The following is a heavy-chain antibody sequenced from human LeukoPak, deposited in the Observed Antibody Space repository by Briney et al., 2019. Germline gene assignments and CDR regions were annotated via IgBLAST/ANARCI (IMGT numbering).Heavy chain of an antibody. Sequence: SETLSLTCAVYGGSFSGYYWSWIRQPPGKGLEWIGEINHSGSTYYNPSLKSRVTISVDTSKNQFSLKLSSVTAADTAVYYCARGDFDYWGQGTLVTVSS. CDR1: GGSFSGYY. J-gene: IGHJ4*02. V-gene: IGHV4-34*01. CDR2: INHSGST. CDR3: ARGDFDY.